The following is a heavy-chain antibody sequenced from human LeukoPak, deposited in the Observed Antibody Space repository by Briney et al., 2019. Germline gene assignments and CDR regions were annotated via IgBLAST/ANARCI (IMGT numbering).Heavy chain of an antibody. CDR2: IFYSGNT. J-gene: IGHJ4*02. CDR1: GASITTNY. Sequence: SETLSLTCTVSGASITTNYWSWFRQSPGKGLEWIGYIFYSGNTKYSPSLESRVTISVDTSKNHSSLNLKSVTAADTAVYYCARLSTYSHFDFWGQETLVTVSS. D-gene: IGHD1-26*01. CDR3: ARLSTYSHFDF. V-gene: IGHV4-59*08.